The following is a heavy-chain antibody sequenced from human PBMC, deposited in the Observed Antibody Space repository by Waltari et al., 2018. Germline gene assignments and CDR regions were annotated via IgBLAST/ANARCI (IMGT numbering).Heavy chain of an antibody. Sequence: QVQLQQWGAGLLKPSETLSLTCAVYGGSFSGYYWSWIRQPPGKGLEWIGEINHSGSTNYNPSLKSRVTISVDTSKNQFSRKLSSVTAADTAVYYCARVNYYDSSGRYYYYYGMDVWGQGTTVTVSS. V-gene: IGHV4-34*01. CDR2: INHSGST. CDR1: GGSFSGYY. D-gene: IGHD3-22*01. J-gene: IGHJ6*02. CDR3: ARVNYYDSSGRYYYYYGMDV.